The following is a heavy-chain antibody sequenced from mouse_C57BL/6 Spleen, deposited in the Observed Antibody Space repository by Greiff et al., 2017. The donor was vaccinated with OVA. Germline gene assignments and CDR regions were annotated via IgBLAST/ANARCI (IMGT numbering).Heavy chain of an antibody. D-gene: IGHD2-1*01. CDR3: ARLYGNPYYFDY. CDR1: GYAFSSSW. J-gene: IGHJ2*01. Sequence: VQLQQSGPELVKPGASVKISCKASGYAFSSSWMNWVKQRPGKGLEWIGRIYPGDGDTNYNGKFKGKATLTADKSSSTAYMQLSSLTSEDSAVYYCARLYGNPYYFDYWGQGTTLTVSS. V-gene: IGHV1-82*01. CDR2: IYPGDGDT.